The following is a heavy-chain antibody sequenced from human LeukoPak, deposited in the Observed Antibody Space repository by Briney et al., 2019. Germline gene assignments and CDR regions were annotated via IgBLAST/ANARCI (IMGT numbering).Heavy chain of an antibody. CDR3: ARAGRLPAASTFDY. Sequence: GGSLRLSCAASGFTFSSYWMSWVRQAPGKGLEWVANIKQDGSEKYYVDSVKGRFTISRDNAKNSLYLQMNSLRAEDTAVYYCARAGRLPAASTFDYWGQGTLVTVSS. CDR1: GFTFSSYW. CDR2: IKQDGSEK. D-gene: IGHD2-2*01. V-gene: IGHV3-7*01. J-gene: IGHJ4*02.